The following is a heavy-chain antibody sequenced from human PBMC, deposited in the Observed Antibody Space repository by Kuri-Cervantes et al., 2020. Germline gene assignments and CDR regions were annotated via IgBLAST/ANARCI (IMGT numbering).Heavy chain of an antibody. CDR1: GFTFSDYY. CDR3: ARLGDSSSWYFIGYYYMDV. CDR2: ISSSGSTI. J-gene: IGHJ6*03. D-gene: IGHD6-13*01. V-gene: IGHV3-11*04. Sequence: GESLKISCAASGFTFSDYYMSWIRQAPGKGLEWVSYISSSGSTIYYADSVKGRFTISRDNAKNSLYLQMNSLRAEDTAVYYCARLGDSSSWYFIGYYYMDVWGKGTTVTVSS.